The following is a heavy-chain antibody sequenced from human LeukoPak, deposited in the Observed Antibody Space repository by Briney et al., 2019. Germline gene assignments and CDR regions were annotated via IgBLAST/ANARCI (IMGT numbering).Heavy chain of an antibody. D-gene: IGHD6-19*01. J-gene: IGHJ4*02. CDR3: ARDLGSGWPDIDY. CDR1: GYTFTSYY. V-gene: IGHV1-46*01. Sequence: RASVTVSCKASGYTFTSYYMHWVRQAPGQGLEWMGIINPSGGSTIYAQKFQGRVTMTRDTSTSTVYMELSSLRSEDTAVYYCARDLGSGWPDIDYWGQGTLVTVSS. CDR2: INPSGGST.